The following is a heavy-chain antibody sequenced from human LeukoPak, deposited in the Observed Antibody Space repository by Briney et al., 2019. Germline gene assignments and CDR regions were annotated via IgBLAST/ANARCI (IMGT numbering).Heavy chain of an antibody. Sequence: GASVKVSCKVSGYTFTELSMHWVRQAPGNGLEWMGGFDPEDGETIYAQKFQGRVTTTEDTSTDTAYMELSSLRSEDTAVYYCATYSDSSDWYDPQYYFDYWGQGTLVTVSS. J-gene: IGHJ4*02. CDR1: GYTFTELS. CDR2: FDPEDGET. V-gene: IGHV1-24*01. CDR3: ATYSDSSDWYDPQYYFDY. D-gene: IGHD6-19*01.